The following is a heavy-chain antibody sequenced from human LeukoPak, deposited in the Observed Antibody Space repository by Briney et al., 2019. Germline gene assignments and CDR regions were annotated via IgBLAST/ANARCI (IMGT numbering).Heavy chain of an antibody. CDR3: ARDQLPDTYYYDSSGSPPDY. CDR2: ISAYNGNT. V-gene: IGHV1-18*01. D-gene: IGHD3-22*01. CDR1: GYTFTSYG. Sequence: ASVKVSCKASGYTFTSYGISWVRQAPGQGLEWMGWISAYNGNTNYAQNLQGRVTMTTDTSTSTAYMDLRSLRSDDTAVYYCARDQLPDTYYYDSSGSPPDYWGQGTLVTVSS. J-gene: IGHJ4*02.